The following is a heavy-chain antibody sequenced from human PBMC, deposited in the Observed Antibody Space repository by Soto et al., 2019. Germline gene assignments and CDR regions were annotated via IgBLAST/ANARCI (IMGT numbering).Heavy chain of an antibody. J-gene: IGHJ6*02. V-gene: IGHV1-18*01. Sequence: QGQLVQSGAEVKKPGASVKVSCKASGYTFTRYGISGVRQAPGQGLEWMGWISGYNGDTKYAQKFQGRVTMTIDTSTTTVYRELRSLTSDATAVYYCAKNGQPPYYYYGRDVLGHGATVTVSS. CDR1: GYTFTRYG. CDR2: ISGYNGDT. CDR3: AKNGQPPYYYYGRDV. D-gene: IGHD2-8*01.